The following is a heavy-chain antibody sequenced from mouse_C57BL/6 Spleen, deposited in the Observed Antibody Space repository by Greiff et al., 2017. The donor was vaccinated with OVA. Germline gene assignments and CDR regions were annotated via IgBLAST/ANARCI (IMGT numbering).Heavy chain of an antibody. CDR1: GFTFSSYT. CDR3: ARRSYWYFDV. V-gene: IGHV5-9*01. J-gene: IGHJ1*03. Sequence: EVKVVESGGGLVKPGGSLKLSCAASGFTFSSYTMSWVRQTPEKRLEWVATISGGGGNTYYPDSVKGRFTISRDNAKNTLYLQMSSLRSEDTSLYYGARRSYWYFDVWRTGTTVTVSS. CDR2: ISGGGGNT.